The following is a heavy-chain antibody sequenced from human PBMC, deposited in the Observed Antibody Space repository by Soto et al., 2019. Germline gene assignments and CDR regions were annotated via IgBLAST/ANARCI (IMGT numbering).Heavy chain of an antibody. Sequence: SVKVSCKASGGALNTYGINWVRQAPGQGLEWMGGSIPIFGGANYAQNFQDRVKITADELTNTAYMELSSLRSEDTAVYYCARVVDYYNGMDLWGQGTTVTVSS. V-gene: IGHV1-69*13. J-gene: IGHJ6*02. D-gene: IGHD6-6*01. CDR3: ARVVDYYNGMDL. CDR1: GGALNTYG. CDR2: SIPIFGGA.